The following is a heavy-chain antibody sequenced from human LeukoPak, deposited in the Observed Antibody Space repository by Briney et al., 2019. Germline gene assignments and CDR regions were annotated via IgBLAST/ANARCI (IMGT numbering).Heavy chain of an antibody. CDR2: IIAIFGTA. Sequence: SVKVSCKASGGTFSSYAISWVRQAPGQGLEWMGGIIAIFGTANYAQKFQGRVTITTDESTSTAYMELSSLRSEDTAVYYCARGDGTVVVPAAWGQGTLVTVSS. CDR1: GGTFSSYA. D-gene: IGHD2-2*01. J-gene: IGHJ5*02. V-gene: IGHV1-69*05. CDR3: ARGDGTVVVPAA.